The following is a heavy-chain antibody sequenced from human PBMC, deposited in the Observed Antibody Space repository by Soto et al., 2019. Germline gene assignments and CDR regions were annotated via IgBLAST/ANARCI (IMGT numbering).Heavy chain of an antibody. J-gene: IGHJ4*02. CDR3: ARRYGGNLDY. V-gene: IGHV4-59*08. CDR2: IYYGGST. Sequence: LSLTCTVSGGSISSYYWTWIRQPPGKGLEWIGYIYYGGSTNYNPSLKSRVTISVDTSKNQFSLKLSSVTAADTAVYYCARRYGGNLDYWGQGTLVTVSS. CDR1: GGSISSYY. D-gene: IGHD1-26*01.